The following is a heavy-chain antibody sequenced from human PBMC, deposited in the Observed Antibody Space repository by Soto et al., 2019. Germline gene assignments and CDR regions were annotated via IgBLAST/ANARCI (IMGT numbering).Heavy chain of an antibody. D-gene: IGHD3-16*02. CDR1: GGSLSNNY. Sequence: SETLSLTCTVSGGSLSNNYWSWIRQPPGKALEWIGYIYYTGSIKYNPSLESRVTLSLDTCKNEFSMKLSCVSAADTAVYYCATHMEYYDSVWGSYRRSIAYCGQGTLVTVYS. CDR2: IYYTGSI. CDR3: ATHMEYYDSVWGSYRRSIAY. V-gene: IGHV4-59*12. J-gene: IGHJ4*02.